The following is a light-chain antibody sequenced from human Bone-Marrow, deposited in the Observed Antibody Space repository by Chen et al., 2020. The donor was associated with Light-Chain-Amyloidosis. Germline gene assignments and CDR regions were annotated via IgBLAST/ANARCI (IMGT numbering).Light chain of an antibody. CDR2: DND. CDR1: SSNIGRNT. CDR3: AAWDDSLNGHVV. J-gene: IGLJ2*01. Sequence: QSVLTQPPSASGTPGQRVTISCSGSSSNIGRNTVNWYQQLPGTAPKLLIHDNDQRPSGVPDRFSGSKSGTSASLAIRGLQSEDEADYYCAAWDDSLNGHVVFGGGTRLTVL. V-gene: IGLV1-44*01.